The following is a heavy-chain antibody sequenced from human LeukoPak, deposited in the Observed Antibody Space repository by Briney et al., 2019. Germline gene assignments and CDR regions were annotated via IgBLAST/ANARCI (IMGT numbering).Heavy chain of an antibody. CDR3: GRGLGGARAFDY. V-gene: IGHV3-66*01. CDR1: GFTVSSNY. J-gene: IGHJ4*02. Sequence: GGSLRLSCAASGFTVSSNYMSWVRQAPGKGLEWVSVIYSGGSTYYADSVKGRFTISRDNSKNTLYLQMNILRAEDTAVYYCGRGLGGARAFDYWGQGTLVTVSS. D-gene: IGHD1-26*01. CDR2: IYSGGST.